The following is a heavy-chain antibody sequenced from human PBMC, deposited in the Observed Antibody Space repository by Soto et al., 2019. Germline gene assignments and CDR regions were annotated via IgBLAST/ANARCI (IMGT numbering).Heavy chain of an antibody. CDR2: ISGSGCST. Sequence: EVQLLESGGGLVQPGGSLRLSCAASGFTFSSYAMSWVRQAPGQGLDWVSGISGSGCSTYYADSVKGRFTIYSDNSKNGLYVQMNSLRAEDTAVCYCAKEGAVVVFDYNRDVWGQGTTVTVSS. V-gene: IGHV3-23*01. J-gene: IGHJ6*02. CDR1: GFTFSSYA. CDR3: AKEGAVVVFDYNRDV. D-gene: IGHD2-15*01.